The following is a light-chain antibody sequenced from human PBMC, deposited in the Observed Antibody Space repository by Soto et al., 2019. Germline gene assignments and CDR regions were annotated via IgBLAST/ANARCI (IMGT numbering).Light chain of an antibody. J-gene: IGLJ1*01. Sequence: QSVLTQPASLSGSTGRSITISCTGTSSDVGSYNLVSWYQQHPGKAPKLMIYEVSKRPSGVSNRFSGSKSGNTASLTISGLQAEDEADYYCCSYAGSSTLIFGTGTKVTVL. CDR3: CSYAGSSTLI. CDR1: SSDVGSYNL. CDR2: EVS. V-gene: IGLV2-23*02.